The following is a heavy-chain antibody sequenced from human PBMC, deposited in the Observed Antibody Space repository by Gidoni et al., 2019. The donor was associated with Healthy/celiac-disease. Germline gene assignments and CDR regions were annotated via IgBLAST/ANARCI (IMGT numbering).Heavy chain of an antibody. CDR3: ARHRTAGSTADAFDI. CDR1: GYSFTTYW. CDR2: IDTGDSDT. D-gene: IGHD1-1*01. J-gene: IGHJ3*02. V-gene: IGHV5-51*01. Sequence: EVQLVQSGAEVKTPGEARKISCKDSGYSFTTYWIGWVRQVPGKGLEWMGNIDTGDSDTIYSPSFQGQVTISADKSISTAYLQWSSLKASDTGMYYCARHRTAGSTADAFDIWGQGTMVTVSS.